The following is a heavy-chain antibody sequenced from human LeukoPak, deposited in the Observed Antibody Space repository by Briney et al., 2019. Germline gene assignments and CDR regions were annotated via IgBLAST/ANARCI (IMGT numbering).Heavy chain of an antibody. CDR3: ARVFRLKWLPHCGDWFDP. Sequence: RRASVKVSCKASGYTFTSYDINWVRQATGQGLEWMGWMNPNSGNTGYAQKFQGRVTMTRNTSISTAYMELSSLRSEDTAVYYCARVFRLKWLPHCGDWFDPWGQGTLVTVSS. CDR2: MNPNSGNT. D-gene: IGHD3-3*01. CDR1: GYTFTSYD. J-gene: IGHJ5*02. V-gene: IGHV1-8*01.